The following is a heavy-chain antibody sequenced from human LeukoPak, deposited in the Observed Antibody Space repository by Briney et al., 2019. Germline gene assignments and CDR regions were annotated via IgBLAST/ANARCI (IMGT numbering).Heavy chain of an antibody. CDR1: GFTFSSYV. J-gene: IGHJ4*02. V-gene: IGHV3-23*01. Sequence: PGGSLRLSCAASGFTFSSYVMGWVRQALGKGLEWVSTISGSGGSTYYADSVKGRFTISRDNPKNTPSLQMNSLRAEDTAVYYCAKGSAYADFWGQGTLVTVSS. D-gene: IGHD3-3*01. CDR2: ISGSGGST. CDR3: AKGSAYADF.